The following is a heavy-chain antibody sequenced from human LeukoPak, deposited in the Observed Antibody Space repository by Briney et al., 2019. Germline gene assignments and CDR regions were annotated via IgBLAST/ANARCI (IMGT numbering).Heavy chain of an antibody. Sequence: ASVKVSCKASGYAFPHYGVQWVRQAPGQTREWMGWINAGNGDDTKYSQKFQARLTITTETSATTVYMELNSLRSEDTAVSYCARSGSNWSCASWGQGTLVTVSS. CDR1: GYAFPHYG. D-gene: IGHD2-21*01. CDR2: INAGNGDDT. J-gene: IGHJ5*02. CDR3: ARSGSNWSCAS. V-gene: IGHV1-3*01.